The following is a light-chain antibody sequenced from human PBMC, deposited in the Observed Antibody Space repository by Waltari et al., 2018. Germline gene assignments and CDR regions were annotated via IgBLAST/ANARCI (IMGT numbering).Light chain of an antibody. CDR1: QSVSRS. Sequence: IVLTQSPGTLSLSPGERATLSCRASQSVSRSLAWYQQKPGQAPKLRIYGASTRATGIPGRFTGSGSGTYFSLTISSLEPEDFAIYFCQHYVRLPATFGQGTKVEIK. CDR2: GAS. V-gene: IGKV3-20*01. CDR3: QHYVRLPAT. J-gene: IGKJ1*01.